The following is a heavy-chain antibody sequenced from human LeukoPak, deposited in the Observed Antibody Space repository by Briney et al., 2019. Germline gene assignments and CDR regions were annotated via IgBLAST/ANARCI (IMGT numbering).Heavy chain of an antibody. Sequence: GGSLRLSCAVSGFTFSSFSMNWVRQAPVKGLEWVSAISGSGRNTYYADSVKGRFTISRDNSKNTLYLQMDSLRAEDTAAYYCATNYYDSSGYFPDFDYWGQGARVSVSS. CDR3: ATNYYDSSGYFPDFDY. CDR2: ISGSGRNT. V-gene: IGHV3-23*01. D-gene: IGHD3-22*01. J-gene: IGHJ4*02. CDR1: GFTFSSFS.